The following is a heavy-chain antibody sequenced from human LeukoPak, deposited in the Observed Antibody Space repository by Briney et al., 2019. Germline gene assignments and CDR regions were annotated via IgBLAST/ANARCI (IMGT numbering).Heavy chain of an antibody. V-gene: IGHV1-69*01. CDR3: ARDSIAAAGIPRYNWFDP. CDR2: IIPIFGTA. CDR1: GVTFSSYA. D-gene: IGHD6-13*01. Sequence: SVKVSCKASGVTFSSYAISWVRQAPGQGLEWMGGIIPIFGTANYAQKFQGRVTITADESTSTAYMELSSLRSEDTAVYYCARDSIAAAGIPRYNWFDPWGQGTLVTVSS. J-gene: IGHJ5*02.